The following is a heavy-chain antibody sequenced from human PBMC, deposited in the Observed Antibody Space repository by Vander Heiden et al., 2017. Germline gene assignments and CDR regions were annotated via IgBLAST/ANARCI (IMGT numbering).Heavy chain of an antibody. V-gene: IGHV3-23*01. CDR2: ISGSGGST. Sequence: EVQLLESGGGLVQPGGSLRLSCAASGFTFSSYAMSWVRQAPGKGLEWVSAISGSGGSTYYADSVKGRFTISRDNSKNTLYLQMNSLRAEDTAVYYCAKTYYYDSSGISWGDLWGQGTLVTVSS. J-gene: IGHJ4*02. CDR1: GFTFSSYA. CDR3: AKTYYYDSSGISWGDL. D-gene: IGHD3-22*01.